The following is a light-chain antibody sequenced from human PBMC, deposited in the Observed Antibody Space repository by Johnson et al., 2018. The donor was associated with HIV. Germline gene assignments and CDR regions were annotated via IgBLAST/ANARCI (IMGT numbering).Light chain of an antibody. CDR3: GTWDSSLSAYV. J-gene: IGLJ1*01. V-gene: IGLV1-51*01. Sequence: QSVLTQPPSVSAAPGQKVTISCSGSSSNIGKNYVSWYQQLPGTAPTLLIFDTHKRPSGIPDRFSGSKSGTSATLGITGLQTGDEADYYCGTWDSSLSAYVFGTGTKVTVL. CDR1: SSNIGKNY. CDR2: DTH.